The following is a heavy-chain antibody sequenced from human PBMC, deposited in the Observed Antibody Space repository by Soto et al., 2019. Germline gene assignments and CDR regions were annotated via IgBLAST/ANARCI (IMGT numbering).Heavy chain of an antibody. D-gene: IGHD1-1*01. CDR2: ISAHNGNT. CDR1: GYAFTTYG. CDR3: ARGRYGDY. J-gene: IGHJ4*02. Sequence: QVHLVQSGAEVKKPGASVKVSCKGSGYAFTTYGITWVRQAPGQGLEWMGWISAHNGNTNYAQTLQGRVTVTRDTSTNTAYMGLRSLRSDHTAVYYCARGRYGDYWGQGALVTVSS. V-gene: IGHV1-18*01.